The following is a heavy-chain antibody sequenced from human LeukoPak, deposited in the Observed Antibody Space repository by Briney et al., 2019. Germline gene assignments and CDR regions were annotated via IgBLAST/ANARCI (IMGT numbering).Heavy chain of an antibody. CDR3: ARDTHYDILTGYSYFDY. J-gene: IGHJ4*02. Sequence: GGSLRLSCAASGFTFDDYAMHWVRQAPGKGLEWVSLISGDGAGTYYADSVKGRFTISRDNSKNTLYLQMNSLRAEDTAVYYCARDTHYDILTGYSYFDYWGQGTLVTVSS. V-gene: IGHV3-43*02. CDR1: GFTFDDYA. D-gene: IGHD3-9*01. CDR2: ISGDGAGT.